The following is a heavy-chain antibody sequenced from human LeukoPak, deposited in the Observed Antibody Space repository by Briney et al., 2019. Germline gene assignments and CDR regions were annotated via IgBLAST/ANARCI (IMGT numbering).Heavy chain of an antibody. D-gene: IGHD3-22*01. J-gene: IGHJ4*02. CDR3: ARGYYYDSSGQAYYFDY. CDR1: GGSFSGYY. Sequence: SETLSLTCAVYGGSFSGYYWSWIRQPPGKGLEWIGEINYSGSTNYNPSLKSRVTISVDTSKNQFSLKLSSVTAADTAVYYCARGYYYDSSGQAYYFDYWGQGTLVTVSS. CDR2: INYSGST. V-gene: IGHV4-34*01.